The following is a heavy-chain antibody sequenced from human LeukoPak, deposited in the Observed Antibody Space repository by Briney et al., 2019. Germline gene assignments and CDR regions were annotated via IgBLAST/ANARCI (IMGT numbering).Heavy chain of an antibody. CDR1: GFTFDDYA. V-gene: IGHV3-43D*03. CDR2: ISWDGGST. CDR3: AKGGLTSGDTAMTYYYYGMDV. D-gene: IGHD5-18*01. Sequence: GGSLRLSCSASGFTFDDYAMHWVRQAPGRGLEWVSLISWDGGSTYYADSVKGRFTISRDNSKNSLYLQMNSLRAEDTALYYCAKGGLTSGDTAMTYYYYGMDVWGQGTTVTVSS. J-gene: IGHJ6*02.